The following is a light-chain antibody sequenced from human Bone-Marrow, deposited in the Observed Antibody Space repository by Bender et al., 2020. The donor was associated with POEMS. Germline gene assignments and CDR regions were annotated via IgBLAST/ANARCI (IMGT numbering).Light chain of an antibody. CDR2: KDS. V-gene: IGLV3-25*03. CDR1: ALAKQN. CDR3: QSADSSGTYEI. Sequence: AARIPCSGDALAKQNAFWYQQKAGQAPVMVIYKDSERPSGIPERFSGSLSGTTVTLTISGVQAEDEADYYCQSADSSGTYEIFGGGTKLTVL. J-gene: IGLJ2*01.